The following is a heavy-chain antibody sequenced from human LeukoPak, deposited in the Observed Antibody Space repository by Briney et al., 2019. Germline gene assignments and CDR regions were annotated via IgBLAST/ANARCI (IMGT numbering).Heavy chain of an antibody. V-gene: IGHV1-2*02. CDR2: INPNSGGT. CDR3: ARVRVYSSRLNWFDP. CDR1: GYTFTGYY. Sequence: ASVKVSCKASGYTFTGYYMHWVRQAPGQGLEWMGWINPNSGGTNYAQKFQGRVTMTRDTSTSTAYTELSRLRSDDTAVYYCARVRVYSSRLNWFDPWGQGTLVTVSS. D-gene: IGHD6-13*01. J-gene: IGHJ5*02.